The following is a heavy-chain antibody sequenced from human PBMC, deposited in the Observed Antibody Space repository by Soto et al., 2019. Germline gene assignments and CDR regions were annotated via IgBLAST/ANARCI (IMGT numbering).Heavy chain of an antibody. Sequence: SETLSLTCAVYGGSFSGYYWSWIRQPPGKGLEWIGEINHSGSTNYNPSLKSRVTISVDTSKDQFSLKLSSVTAADTAVYYCARGGWFDPWGQGTLVTVSS. CDR3: ARGGWFDP. CDR1: GGSFSGYY. V-gene: IGHV4-34*01. CDR2: INHSGST. J-gene: IGHJ5*02.